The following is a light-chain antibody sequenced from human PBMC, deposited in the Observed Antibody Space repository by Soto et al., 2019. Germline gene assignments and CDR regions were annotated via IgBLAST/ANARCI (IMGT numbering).Light chain of an antibody. Sequence: QSVLTQPASVSGSPGQSITVSCTGTSSDVGGHNYVSWFQQHPGQAPKLLIYEVTTRPSGVSTRFSGSKSGNTASLTISGLQAEDEADYHCSSYSSSGTLFVFGTGTKFTGL. CDR3: SSYSSSGTLFV. J-gene: IGLJ1*01. CDR2: EVT. V-gene: IGLV2-14*01. CDR1: SSDVGGHNY.